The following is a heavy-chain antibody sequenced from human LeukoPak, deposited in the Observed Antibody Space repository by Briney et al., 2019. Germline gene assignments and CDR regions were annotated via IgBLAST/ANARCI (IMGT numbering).Heavy chain of an antibody. CDR1: GGTFSSYA. Sequence: ASVKVSCKASGGTFSSYAISWVRPAPGQGLEWMGWISAYNGNTNYAQKLQDRVTMTTDTSTSTAYMELRSLRSDDTAVYYCARFSWHYYFDYWGQGTLVTVSS. CDR3: ARFSWHYYFDY. J-gene: IGHJ4*02. CDR2: ISAYNGNT. V-gene: IGHV1-18*01. D-gene: IGHD6-13*01.